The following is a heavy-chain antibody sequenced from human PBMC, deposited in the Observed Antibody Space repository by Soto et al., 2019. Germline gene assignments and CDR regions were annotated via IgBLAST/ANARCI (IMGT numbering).Heavy chain of an antibody. CDR3: ATNGRDYGSGSYPFDP. V-gene: IGHV4-61*08. CDR1: GGSISSGDYY. Sequence: SETLSLTCTVSGGSISSGDYYWSWIRQPPGKGLEWIGYIYYSGSTNYNPSLKSRVTISVDTSKNQFSLKLSSVTAADTAVYYCATNGRDYGSGSYPFDPWGQGTLVTVSS. CDR2: IYYSGST. D-gene: IGHD3-10*01. J-gene: IGHJ5*02.